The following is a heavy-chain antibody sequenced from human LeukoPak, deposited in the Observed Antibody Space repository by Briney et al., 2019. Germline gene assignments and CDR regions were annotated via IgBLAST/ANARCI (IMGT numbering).Heavy chain of an antibody. J-gene: IGHJ4*02. CDR2: IKSKTDGGTT. CDR3: TRGRSSWYPFDY. CDR1: GFTFSNAW. V-gene: IGHV3-15*01. D-gene: IGHD6-13*01. Sequence: PGGSLRLSCAASGFTFSNAWMSWVRQAPGKGLEWVGRIKSKTDGGTTDYAAPVKGRFTISRDDSKNTLYLPMNSLKTEDTAVYYCTRGRSSWYPFDYWGQGTLVTVSS.